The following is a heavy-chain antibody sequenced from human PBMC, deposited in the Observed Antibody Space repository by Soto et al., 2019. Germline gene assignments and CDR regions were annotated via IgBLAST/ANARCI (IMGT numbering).Heavy chain of an antibody. Sequence: QLHLQESGPGLVKPSETLSLTCAVSGGSIISSNYFWAWIRQPPGKGLECIGSLYYSGNTHYNPSLQSRVAISVDTSNNQLSLRLASVTATDTAVYSCARLAVGPAAHSDLDRCGQGVLVTVSS. J-gene: IGHJ5*02. CDR1: GGSIISSNYF. D-gene: IGHD2-15*01. V-gene: IGHV4-39*01. CDR3: ARLAVGPAAHSDLDR. CDR2: LYYSGNT.